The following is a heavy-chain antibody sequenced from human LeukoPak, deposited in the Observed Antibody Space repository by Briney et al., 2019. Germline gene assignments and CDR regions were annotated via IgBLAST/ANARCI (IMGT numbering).Heavy chain of an antibody. V-gene: IGHV3-74*01. CDR3: ARESPDIVLMVYES. CDR1: GFTFSSYW. J-gene: IGHJ5*02. Sequence: GGSLRLSCAASGFTFSSYWMHWVRQAPGKGLVWVSRINSDGSSTSYADSVKGRFTISRDNAKNTLYLQMNSLRAEDTAVYYCARESPDIVLMVYESWGQGTLVTVSS. CDR2: INSDGSST. D-gene: IGHD2-8*01.